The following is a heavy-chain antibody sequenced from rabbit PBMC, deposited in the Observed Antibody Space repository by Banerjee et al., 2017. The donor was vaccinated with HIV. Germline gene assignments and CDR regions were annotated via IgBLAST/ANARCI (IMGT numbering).Heavy chain of an antibody. CDR3: AREGHSYDDYGDSFDWLDL. D-gene: IGHD2-1*01. V-gene: IGHV1S43*01. J-gene: IGHJ5*01. CDR2: IYTSSGST. CDR1: GIDFSSYYY. Sequence: QSLEESGGGLVKPGGTLTLTCKASGIDFSSYYYMCWVRQAPGKGLELIACIYTSSGSTWYASWVNGRFTISRSTSLNTVDLKMTSLTAADTATYFCAREGHSYDDYGDSFDWLDLWGPGTLVTVS.